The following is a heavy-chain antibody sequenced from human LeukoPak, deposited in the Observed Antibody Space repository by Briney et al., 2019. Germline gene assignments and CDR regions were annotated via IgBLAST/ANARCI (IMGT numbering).Heavy chain of an antibody. CDR3: ARDVASSWFDP. V-gene: IGHV4-59*01. CDR2: IYYSGST. CDR1: GGSISSYY. D-gene: IGHD3-3*02. J-gene: IGHJ5*02. Sequence: PSETLSLTCTVSGGSISSYYWSWIRQPPGKGLGWIGYIYYSGSTNYNPSLKSRVTISVDTSKNQFSLKLSSVTAADTAVYYCARDVASSWFDPWGQGTLVTVSS.